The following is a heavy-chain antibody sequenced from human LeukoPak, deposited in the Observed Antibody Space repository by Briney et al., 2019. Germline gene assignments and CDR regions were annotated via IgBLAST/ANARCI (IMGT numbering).Heavy chain of an antibody. V-gene: IGHV3-23*01. J-gene: IGHJ3*02. Sequence: SGGSLRLSCAASGFTFSSYAMSWVRQAPGKGLEWVSAISGSGGSTYYADSVKGRFTISRDNSKNTLYLQMNSLRAEDTAVYYCAKDLNDYGDHNAFDIWGQGTMVTVSS. CDR3: AKDLNDYGDHNAFDI. CDR2: ISGSGGST. D-gene: IGHD4-17*01. CDR1: GFTFSSYA.